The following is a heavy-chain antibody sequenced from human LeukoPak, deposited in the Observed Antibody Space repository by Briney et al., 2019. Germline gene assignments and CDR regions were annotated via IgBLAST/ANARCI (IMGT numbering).Heavy chain of an antibody. CDR3: AKHYDSSGYYYDY. V-gene: IGHV3-23*01. D-gene: IGHD3-22*01. CDR1: GFTFSSYA. Sequence: GGSLRLSCAASGFTFSSYAMSWVRQAPGKGLEWVSATSGSGGSTYYADSVKGRFTISRDNSKNTLYLQMNSLRAEDTAVYYCAKHYDSSGYYYDYWGQRTLATVSS. J-gene: IGHJ4*02. CDR2: TSGSGGST.